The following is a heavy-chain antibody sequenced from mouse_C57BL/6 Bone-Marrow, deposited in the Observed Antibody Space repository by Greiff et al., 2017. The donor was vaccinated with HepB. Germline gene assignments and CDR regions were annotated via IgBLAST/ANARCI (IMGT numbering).Heavy chain of an antibody. D-gene: IGHD2-3*01. Sequence: QVQLQQPGAELVKPGASVKLSCKASGYTFTSYWMHWVKQRPGQGLEWIGMIHPKSGSTNYNEKFKSKATLTVDKSSSTAYMQLSSLTSEDSAVYYCARMGYDGYYVPMDYWGQGTSVTVSS. CDR3: ARMGYDGYYVPMDY. J-gene: IGHJ4*01. CDR1: GYTFTSYW. V-gene: IGHV1-64*01. CDR2: IHPKSGST.